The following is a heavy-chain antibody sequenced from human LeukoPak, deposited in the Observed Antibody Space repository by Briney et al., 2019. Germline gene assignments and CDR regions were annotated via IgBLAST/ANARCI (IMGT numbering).Heavy chain of an antibody. CDR2: ISYDAGNK. CDR3: AKDRGTSSSAYGMDV. CDR1: GFTFSSYG. J-gene: IGHJ6*02. D-gene: IGHD6-6*01. V-gene: IGHV3-30*18. Sequence: GRSLRLSRAASGFTFSSYGMHWVRQAPGKGLEWVAVISYDAGNKYSADSVKGRFTISRDNSQNTLYLQMNSLRAEDTAVYYCAKDRGTSSSAYGMDVWGQGTTVTVSS.